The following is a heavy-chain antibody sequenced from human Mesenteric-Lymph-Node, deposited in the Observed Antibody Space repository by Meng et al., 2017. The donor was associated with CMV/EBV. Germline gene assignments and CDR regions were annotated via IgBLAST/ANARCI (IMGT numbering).Heavy chain of an antibody. CDR3: ARVYGDYNNNYYYGMDV. D-gene: IGHD4-17*01. V-gene: IGHV1-18*01. CDR1: GYSFRNYG. CDR2: INPYNGDT. J-gene: IGHJ6*02. Sequence: ASVKVSCKASGYSFRNYGISWVRQAPGQGLEWMGWINPYNGDTKYAQKLQGRVTMTTDTSTSTAYMELRSLRSDDTAMYYCARVYGDYNNNYYYGMDVWGQGTTVTVSS.